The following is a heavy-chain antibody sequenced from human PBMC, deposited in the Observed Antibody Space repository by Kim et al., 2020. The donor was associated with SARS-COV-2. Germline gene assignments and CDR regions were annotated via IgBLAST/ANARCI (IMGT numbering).Heavy chain of an antibody. CDR3: AKNLAVIPAAMRGWFDS. CDR2: ISDSGAAT. CDR1: GLAFRTYG. J-gene: IGHJ5*01. V-gene: IGHV3-23*01. D-gene: IGHD2-2*01. Sequence: GGSLRLSCAASGLAFRTYGMSWVRQTPGQGPEWVSSISDSGAATFYADSVKGRFTISRDNSKDTLYLQMSSLRAEDTAIYYCAKNLAVIPAAMRGWFDS.